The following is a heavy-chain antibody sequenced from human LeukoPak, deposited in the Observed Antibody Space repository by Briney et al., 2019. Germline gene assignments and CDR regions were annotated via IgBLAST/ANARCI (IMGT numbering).Heavy chain of an antibody. D-gene: IGHD6-19*01. V-gene: IGHV4-34*01. CDR1: GGSFSGYY. CDR3: ARAGVPVAGTGWFDP. Sequence: SSETLSLTCAVYGGSFSGYYWSWIRQPPGKGLEWIGEINHSGSTNYNPSLKSRVTISVDTSKNQFSLKLNSVTAADTAVYYCARAGVPVAGTGWFDPWGQGTLVTVSS. J-gene: IGHJ5*02. CDR2: INHSGST.